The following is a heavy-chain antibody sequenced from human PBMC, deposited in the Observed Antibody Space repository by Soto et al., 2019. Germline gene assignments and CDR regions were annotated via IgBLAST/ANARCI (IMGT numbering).Heavy chain of an antibody. D-gene: IGHD6-6*01. V-gene: IGHV3-23*01. CDR3: AKGDGRIVPRHFDY. CDR2: ISSGGGSP. CDR1: GFTFSSYG. J-gene: IGHJ4*02. Sequence: GGSLRLSCAASGFTFSSYGMHWVRQAPGKGLEWVSAISSGGGSPYYADSVKGRFTISRDNSKNTLYLQMNDLRAEDTAVYFCAKGDGRIVPRHFDYWGQGTLVTVSS.